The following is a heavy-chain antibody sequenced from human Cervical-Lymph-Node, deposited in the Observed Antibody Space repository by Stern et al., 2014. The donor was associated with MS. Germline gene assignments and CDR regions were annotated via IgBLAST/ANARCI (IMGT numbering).Heavy chain of an antibody. V-gene: IGHV1-69*01. Sequence: VQLLESGAEVKQPGSSVKVSCKSSGETFSSDAISWVRQAPGQGLAWMGVIIPMTEIANYAQKCQGRVTITADEATRTAYMDLSGLRSDDTAVYYCARGGSSWYSDFWGQGTLVTVSS. J-gene: IGHJ4*02. CDR2: IIPMTEIA. CDR3: ARGGSSWYSDF. D-gene: IGHD6-13*01. CDR1: GETFSSDA.